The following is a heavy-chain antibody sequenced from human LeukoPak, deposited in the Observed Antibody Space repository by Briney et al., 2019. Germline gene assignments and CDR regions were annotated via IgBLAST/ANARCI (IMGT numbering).Heavy chain of an antibody. V-gene: IGHV4-39*01. CDR1: GGSISSSSYY. CDR2: INFSGST. Sequence: SETLSLTCTVSGGSISSSSYYWGWIRQPPGKGLEWIGRINFSGSTYYNPSLKSRVTISVDTSKNQFSLKLSSVTAADTAVYYCARLVRYYGSGSQFSDYWGQGTLVTVSS. J-gene: IGHJ4*02. CDR3: ARLVRYYGSGSQFSDY. D-gene: IGHD3-10*01.